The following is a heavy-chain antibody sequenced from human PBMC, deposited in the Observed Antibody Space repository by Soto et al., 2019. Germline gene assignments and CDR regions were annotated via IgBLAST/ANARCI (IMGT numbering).Heavy chain of an antibody. D-gene: IGHD4-4*01. V-gene: IGHV4-39*01. CDR1: GGSISSSSYY. CDR2: IYYSVSN. CDR3: ARHFEQYLPVLP. J-gene: IGHJ5*02. Sequence: QLQLQESGPGLVKPSETLSLTCTVSGGSISSSSYYWGWIRQPPGKGLEWIGSIYYSVSNYYNPCRKRRVTISVDTSKNQVSLKLSSVTAADTAVDYCARHFEQYLPVLPWGQGTLVTVSS.